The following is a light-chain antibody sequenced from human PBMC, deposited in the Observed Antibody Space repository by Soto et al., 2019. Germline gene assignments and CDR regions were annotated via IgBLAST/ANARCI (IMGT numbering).Light chain of an antibody. CDR3: GAWDDSLSGLV. Sequence: QSVLAQPPSASATPGQRVIISCSGSSSNIGKNAVKWYQQFPGTAPKLPIHSDDQRPSGVPDRFSGSKSGTSASLTISGLQSEDEAHYYCGAWDDSLSGLVXGGGT. CDR1: SSNIGKNA. J-gene: IGLJ3*02. V-gene: IGLV1-44*01. CDR2: SDD.